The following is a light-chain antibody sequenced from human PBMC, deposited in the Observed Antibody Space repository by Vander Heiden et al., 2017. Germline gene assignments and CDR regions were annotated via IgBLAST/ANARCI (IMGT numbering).Light chain of an antibody. V-gene: IGLV1-36*01. CDR2: YDD. Sequence: QSVLTHPPSVSEAPRPRVTISCSGSSSNIGNNAVNGYQQLPGKAPKLLIYYDDLLPSGVSDRFSGSKSGTSASLAISGLQSEDEADYYCAAWDDSLNGWVFGGGTKLTVL. CDR3: AAWDDSLNGWV. CDR1: SSNIGNNA. J-gene: IGLJ3*02.